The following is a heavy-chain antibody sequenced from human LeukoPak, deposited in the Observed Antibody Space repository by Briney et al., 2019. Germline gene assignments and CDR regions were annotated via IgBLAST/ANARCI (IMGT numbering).Heavy chain of an antibody. V-gene: IGHV1-18*01. CDR3: ARVVPATMYYYGMDV. Sequence: ASVKVSCKASGYSFNSYGISWVRQAPGQGLEWMGRISAYNGNTNYPQRLQGRVTMTTDTSTSTAYMELRSLGSDDTAVYYCARVVPATMYYYGMDVWGQGTTVTVAS. CDR1: GYSFNSYG. CDR2: ISAYNGNT. J-gene: IGHJ6*02. D-gene: IGHD2-2*01.